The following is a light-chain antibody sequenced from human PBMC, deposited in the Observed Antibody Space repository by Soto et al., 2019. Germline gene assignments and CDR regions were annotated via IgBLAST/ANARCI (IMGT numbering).Light chain of an antibody. CDR3: QQRSDWSFT. CDR2: DAS. J-gene: IGKJ4*01. CDR1: QSVSSY. Sequence: EIVLTQSPATLSLSPGERATLSCRASQSVSSYLAWYQQKPGQAPRLLIYDASNRATGIPARFSGSGSGTDFTLTISSLEPDDFAVYYCQQRSDWSFTFGGGTKVQIK. V-gene: IGKV3-11*01.